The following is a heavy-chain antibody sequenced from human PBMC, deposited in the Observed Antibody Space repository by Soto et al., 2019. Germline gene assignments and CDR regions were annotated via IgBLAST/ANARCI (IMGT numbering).Heavy chain of an antibody. CDR3: ARDPYFYYSSGYLDY. V-gene: IGHV3-30-3*01. CDR1: GFTFSSYA. J-gene: IGHJ4*02. CDR2: ISYDGSNK. Sequence: GGSLRLSCAASGFTFSSYAMHWVRQAPGKGLEWVAVISYDGSNKYYADSVKGRFTISRDNSKNTLYLQMNSLRAEDTAVYYCARDPYFYYSSGYLDYWGQGTLVTVSS. D-gene: IGHD3-22*01.